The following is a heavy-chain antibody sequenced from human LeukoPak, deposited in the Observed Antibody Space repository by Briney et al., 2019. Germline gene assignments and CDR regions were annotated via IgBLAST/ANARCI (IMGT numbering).Heavy chain of an antibody. Sequence: SETLSLTCTVSGGSISSSSYYWGWIRQPPGKGLEWIGSIYYSGSTYYNPSLKSRVTISVDTSKNQFSLKLSSVTAADTAVYYCASPYCSGGSCYRGGEFDYWCQGTLVTVSS. CDR3: ASPYCSGGSCYRGGEFDY. V-gene: IGHV4-39*01. J-gene: IGHJ4*02. CDR2: IYYSGST. D-gene: IGHD2-15*01. CDR1: GGSISSSSYY.